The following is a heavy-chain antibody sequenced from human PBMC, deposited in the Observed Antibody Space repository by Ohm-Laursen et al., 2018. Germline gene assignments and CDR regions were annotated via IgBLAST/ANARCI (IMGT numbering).Heavy chain of an antibody. V-gene: IGHV1-69*06. CDR1: GDTFSNYA. Sequence: SVKVSCKASGDTFSNYAISWVRQAPGQGLEWMGGIIPIFGTANYAQKFQGRVTITADKSTSTAYMELSSLRSEDTAVYYCARSAAPYYYYGMDVWGQGTTVTVSS. CDR3: ARSAAPYYYYGMDV. CDR2: IIPIFGTA. J-gene: IGHJ6*02.